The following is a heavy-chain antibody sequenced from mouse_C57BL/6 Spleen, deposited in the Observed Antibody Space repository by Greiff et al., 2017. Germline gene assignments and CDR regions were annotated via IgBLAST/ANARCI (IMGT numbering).Heavy chain of an antibody. CDR1: GYTFTSYW. J-gene: IGHJ2*01. CDR3: EREEEKTGGDDFDY. CDR2: IDPNSGGT. D-gene: IGHD4-1*01. Sequence: QVQLQQPGAELVKPGASVKLSCKASGYTFTSYWMHWVKQRPGRGLEWIGRIDPNSGGTKYNEKFKSKATLTVDKPSSTAYMRLSSLTSEDSAVYCSEREEEKTGGDDFDYWGQGTTLTVSS. V-gene: IGHV1-72*01.